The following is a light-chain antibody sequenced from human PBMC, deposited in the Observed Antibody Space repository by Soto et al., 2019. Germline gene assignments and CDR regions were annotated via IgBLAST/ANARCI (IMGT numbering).Light chain of an antibody. CDR2: KAS. Sequence: DIPMTQSPSILSASVGDRVTITCRASQSISSWLAWYQQKPGKAPNLLIHKASHLESGVPSRFSGSGSGTEFTLTISSLPPGDFATYYCQHYNTYPWTFGQGTKVEIK. V-gene: IGKV1-5*03. J-gene: IGKJ1*01. CDR3: QHYNTYPWT. CDR1: QSISSW.